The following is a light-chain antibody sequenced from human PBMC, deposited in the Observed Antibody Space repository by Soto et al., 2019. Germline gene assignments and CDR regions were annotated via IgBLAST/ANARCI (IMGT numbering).Light chain of an antibody. CDR2: LGS. CDR3: MQSVQSPWT. J-gene: IGKJ1*01. Sequence: DLVMTQSPLSLTVTPGEPASISCRSSQSLLFSNGYNYLEWYLQKPGQSPQLLIYLGSNRASGVPDRFSGSGSGTDFTLEISRVEAEDVGVYYCMQSVQSPWTFGQGTEVEIK. CDR1: QSLLFSNGYNY. V-gene: IGKV2-28*01.